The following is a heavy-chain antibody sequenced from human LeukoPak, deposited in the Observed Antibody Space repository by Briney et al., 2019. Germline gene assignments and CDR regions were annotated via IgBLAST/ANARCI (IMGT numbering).Heavy chain of an antibody. Sequence: GGSLRLSCAASGFTFDDYGMSWVRHAPGKGLEWVSGINWKSGSTGYAASVTGRFTISRDNAKNSLYLQMDSLRPEDTALYHCARGDGGDFWGGGTLVTVSS. CDR2: INWKSGST. V-gene: IGHV3-20*01. D-gene: IGHD3-16*01. CDR3: ARGDGGDF. J-gene: IGHJ4*02. CDR1: GFTFDDYG.